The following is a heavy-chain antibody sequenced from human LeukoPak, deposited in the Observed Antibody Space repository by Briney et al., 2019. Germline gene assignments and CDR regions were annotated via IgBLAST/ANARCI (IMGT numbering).Heavy chain of an antibody. J-gene: IGHJ5*02. CDR1: GFTFSSYW. CDR2: IKQDGSEK. CDR3: ARGARFGDLERNWFDP. D-gene: IGHD3-10*01. V-gene: IGHV3-7*01. Sequence: PGGSLRLSCAASGFTFSSYWMSWVRQAPGKGLEWVANIKQDGSEKYYVDSVKGRFTISRDNAKNSLYLQMNSLRAEDTAVYYCARGARFGDLERNWFDPWGQGTLVTVSS.